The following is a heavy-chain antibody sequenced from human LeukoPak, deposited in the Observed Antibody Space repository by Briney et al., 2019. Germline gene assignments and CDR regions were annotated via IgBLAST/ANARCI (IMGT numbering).Heavy chain of an antibody. Sequence: ASVKVSCKASGYTFTSYYMHWVRQAPGQGLEWMGIINPSGGSTSYAQKFQGRVTMTRDTSTSTVCMELSSLRSEDTVVYYCARGLTYYYDSSGYPDYWGQGTLVTVSS. CDR1: GYTFTSYY. D-gene: IGHD3-22*01. CDR2: INPSGGST. J-gene: IGHJ4*02. CDR3: ARGLTYYYDSSGYPDY. V-gene: IGHV1-46*03.